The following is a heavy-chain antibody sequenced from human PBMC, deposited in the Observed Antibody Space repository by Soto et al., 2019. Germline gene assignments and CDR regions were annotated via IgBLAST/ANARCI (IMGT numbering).Heavy chain of an antibody. J-gene: IGHJ6*02. CDR3: ARNTAQNCSGGSCYSSLPYYGMDV. V-gene: IGHV4-34*01. CDR2: INHSGST. CDR1: GGSFSGYY. Sequence: SETLSLTCAVYGGSFSGYYWSWIRQPPGKGLEWIGEINHSGSTNYNPSLKSRVTISVDTSKNQFSLKLSSVTAADTAVYYCARNTAQNCSGGSCYSSLPYYGMDVWGQGTTVTISS. D-gene: IGHD2-15*01.